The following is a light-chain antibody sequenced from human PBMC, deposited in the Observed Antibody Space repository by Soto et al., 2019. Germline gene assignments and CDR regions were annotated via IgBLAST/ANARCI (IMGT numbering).Light chain of an antibody. CDR2: EVS. CDR1: SSDVGGYNY. V-gene: IGLV2-14*01. J-gene: IGLJ1*01. Sequence: QSALTQPASVSRSPGQSITISCTGTSSDVGGYNYVSWYQQHPGKAPKLMIYEVSNRPLGVSNRFSGSKSGNTASLTISGLQAEDEADYYCTSYTSSSTLDVFGTGTKVTGL. CDR3: TSYTSSSTLDV.